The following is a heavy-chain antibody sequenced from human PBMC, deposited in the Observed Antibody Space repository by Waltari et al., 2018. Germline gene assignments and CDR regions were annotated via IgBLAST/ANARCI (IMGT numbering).Heavy chain of an antibody. D-gene: IGHD3-10*01. Sequence: QVQLVQSGAEVKKPGASVKVSCKGSGYTFTDFYLHWVRLAPGQGLEWMGRINSTSGDTNYAQNFQGRVTVTRDTSITTGYMELSGLRSDDTAVYYCARGGLIGIPGAGGLGYWGQGTLVTVSS. J-gene: IGHJ4*02. CDR3: ARGGLIGIPGAGGLGY. CDR1: GYTFTDFY. CDR2: INSTSGDT. V-gene: IGHV1-2*06.